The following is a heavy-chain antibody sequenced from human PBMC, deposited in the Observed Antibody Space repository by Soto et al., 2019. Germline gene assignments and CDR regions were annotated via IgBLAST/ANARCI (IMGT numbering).Heavy chain of an antibody. Sequence: QVQLVESGGGVVQPGRSLRLSCAASGFNFGTYGMHWVRQAPGKGLEWVAFIWSDGSSKYYADSVKGRFTLSRDNSENTVYLQMKNLRVGDTAVYYCARPGLTSFDNYYLDYWGQGTLVTVSS. CDR1: GFNFGTYG. D-gene: IGHD1-1*01. J-gene: IGHJ4*02. V-gene: IGHV3-33*01. CDR3: ARPGLTSFDNYYLDY. CDR2: IWSDGSSK.